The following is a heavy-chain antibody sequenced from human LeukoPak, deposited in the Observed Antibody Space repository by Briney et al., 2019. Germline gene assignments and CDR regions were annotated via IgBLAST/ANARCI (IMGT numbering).Heavy chain of an antibody. J-gene: IGHJ4*02. V-gene: IGHV4-59*01. CDR2: IYYSGST. CDR3: ARLTSGAYDILTGYYADY. CDR1: GGSISSYY. D-gene: IGHD3-9*01. Sequence: SETLSLTCTVSGGSISSYYWSWIRQPPGKGLEWIGYIYYSGSTNYNPSLKSRVTISVDMSKNQFSLKLSSVTAADTAVYYCARLTSGAYDILTGYYADYWGQGTLVTVSS.